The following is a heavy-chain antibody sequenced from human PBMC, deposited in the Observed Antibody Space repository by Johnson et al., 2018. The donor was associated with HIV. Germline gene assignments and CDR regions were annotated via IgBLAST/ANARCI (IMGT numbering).Heavy chain of an antibody. D-gene: IGHD2-21*02. V-gene: IGHV3-66*02. CDR2: ISSSGDI. CDR1: GFSVSSNY. CDR3: ASTCGGDCSRGDAFDI. Sequence: VLLVESGGGLVQPGGSLRLSCAASGFSVSSNYMSWVRQSPGKGLEWLSFISSSGDIIRYADSVKGRFTISRDNSKNTLYLQMNSLRAEDTAVYYCASTCGGDCSRGDAFDIWGQGTMVTVSS. J-gene: IGHJ3*02.